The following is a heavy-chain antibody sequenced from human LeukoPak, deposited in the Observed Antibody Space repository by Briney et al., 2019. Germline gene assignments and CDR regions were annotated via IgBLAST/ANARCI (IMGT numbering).Heavy chain of an antibody. V-gene: IGHV3-30*04. CDR3: ATPEKQWHIFDY. CDR1: GFTFSSYA. CDR2: ISFDGSNK. D-gene: IGHD6-19*01. J-gene: IGHJ4*02. Sequence: GGSLRLSCAASGFTFSSYAMHWVRQAPGKGLEWVAVISFDGSNKYYADSVKGRFTISRDNSKNTLYLQMNSLRAEDTAVYYCATPEKQWHIFDYWGQGTLVTVSA.